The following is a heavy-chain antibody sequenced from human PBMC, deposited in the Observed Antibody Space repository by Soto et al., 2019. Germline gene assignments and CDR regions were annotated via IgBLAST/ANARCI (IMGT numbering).Heavy chain of an antibody. D-gene: IGHD6-13*01. J-gene: IGHJ3*02. Sequence: EVQLLESGGGLVQPGGSLRLSCAASGFTFSSYAMTWVRQAPGKGLEWVTGISGSGGSTYYADSVKGRFTSSRDTSKSTLYLQMKSLRAEDTAVYYCAKRDTSSWPRGAFDIWGQGTMISVSS. CDR2: ISGSGGST. CDR1: GFTFSSYA. CDR3: AKRDTSSWPRGAFDI. V-gene: IGHV3-23*01.